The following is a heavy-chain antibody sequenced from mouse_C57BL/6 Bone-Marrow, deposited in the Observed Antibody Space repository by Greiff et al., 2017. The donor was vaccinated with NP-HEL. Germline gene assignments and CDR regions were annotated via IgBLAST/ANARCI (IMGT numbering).Heavy chain of an antibody. Sequence: LKQPGAELVRPGSSVKLSCKDSYFAFTASSMHWVKQRPGHGLEWIGSFTMYSDATEYSENFKGKATVTADTSSITAYMELSSLTSEDSAVYYCANGAYYSSGYWYYDVWGTGTTVTVSS. V-gene: IGHV1-49*01. CDR1: YFAFTASS. D-gene: IGHD1-1*01. CDR2: FTMYSDAT. CDR3: ANGAYYSSGYWYYDV. J-gene: IGHJ1*03.